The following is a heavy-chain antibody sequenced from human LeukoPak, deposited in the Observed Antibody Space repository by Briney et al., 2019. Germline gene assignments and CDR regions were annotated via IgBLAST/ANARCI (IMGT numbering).Heavy chain of an antibody. V-gene: IGHV3-7*01. CDR2: IKTDGSEK. Sequence: GGSLRLSCEGSGFTFSNYWMGWVRQAPGKGLQWVANIKTDGSEKYYVDSVKGRFTISRDNAKNSLYLQMNSLRAEDTAVYYCARDLGGLLRVVPAAIEFDYWGQGTLVTVSS. J-gene: IGHJ4*02. D-gene: IGHD2-2*01. CDR1: GFTFSNYW. CDR3: ARDLGGLLRVVPAAIEFDY.